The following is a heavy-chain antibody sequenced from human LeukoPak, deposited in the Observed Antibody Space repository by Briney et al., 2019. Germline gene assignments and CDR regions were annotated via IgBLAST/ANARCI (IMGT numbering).Heavy chain of an antibody. Sequence: GASVKVSCKASGYTFTSYDINWVRQATGQGLEWMGWMNPNSGNTGYAQKFQGRVTMTRNTSISTAYMELSSLRSEDTAVYYCARSRVYYYYMDVWGKGTTVTVSS. D-gene: IGHD3-10*01. CDR3: ARSRVYYYYMDV. CDR1: GYTFTSYD. V-gene: IGHV1-8*01. CDR2: MNPNSGNT. J-gene: IGHJ6*03.